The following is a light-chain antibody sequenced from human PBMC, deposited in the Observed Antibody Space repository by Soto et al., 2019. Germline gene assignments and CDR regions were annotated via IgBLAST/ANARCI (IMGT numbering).Light chain of an antibody. CDR3: QSYDSSLNSVV. CDR1: SSNIGAGHD. Sequence: QSVLTQPPSVSGAPGQRVTISCAGSSSNIGAGHDVHWYHQIPGTAPRLLIFENNNRPSGVPDRFFVSKSGSSASLAITGLQPEDEADYYCQSYDSSLNSVVFGGGTKLTVL. CDR2: ENN. V-gene: IGLV1-40*01. J-gene: IGLJ3*02.